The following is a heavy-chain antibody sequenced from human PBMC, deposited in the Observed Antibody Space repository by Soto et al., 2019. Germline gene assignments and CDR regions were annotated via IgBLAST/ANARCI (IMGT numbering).Heavy chain of an antibody. CDR1: GFTFTSSA. CDR2: IVVGSGNT. Sequence: SVKVSCKASGFTFTSSAVQWVRQARGQRLEWIGWIVVGSGNTNYAQKFQERVTITRDMSTSTAYMELSSLRSEDTAVYYCAAADYDFWSGSGYYGMDVWGQGTTVTVSS. D-gene: IGHD3-3*01. CDR3: AAADYDFWSGSGYYGMDV. J-gene: IGHJ6*02. V-gene: IGHV1-58*01.